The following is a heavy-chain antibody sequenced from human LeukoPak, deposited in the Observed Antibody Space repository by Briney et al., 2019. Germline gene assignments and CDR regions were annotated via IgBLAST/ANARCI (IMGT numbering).Heavy chain of an antibody. CDR3: TRQRTLDI. CDR2: IRSKAYGGTT. CDR1: GFTFGDYA. Sequence: GGSLRLSCTASGFTFGDYAMNWVRQAPGKGLEWVGFIRSKAYGGTTEYVASVKGRFTISRDDSKSIAYLQMNSLKTEDTAVYYCTRQRTLDIWGQGTMVTVSS. V-gene: IGHV3-49*04. J-gene: IGHJ3*02. D-gene: IGHD6-25*01.